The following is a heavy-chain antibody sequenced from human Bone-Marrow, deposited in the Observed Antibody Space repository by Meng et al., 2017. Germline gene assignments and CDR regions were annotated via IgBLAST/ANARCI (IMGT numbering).Heavy chain of an antibody. Sequence: SLKISCAASGFTFDDYAMHWVRQAPGKGLEWVSGISWNSGSIGYADSVKGRFTISRDNAKNSLYLQMNSLRAEDTALYYCAKDTFPTWELPEAWGQGTRVTGSS. D-gene: IGHD1-26*01. CDR1: GFTFDDYA. CDR3: AKDTFPTWELPEA. V-gene: IGHV3-9*01. CDR2: ISWNSGSI. J-gene: IGHJ5*02.